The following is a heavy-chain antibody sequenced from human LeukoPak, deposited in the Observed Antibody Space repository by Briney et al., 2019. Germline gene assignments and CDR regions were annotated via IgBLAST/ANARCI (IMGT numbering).Heavy chain of an antibody. D-gene: IGHD3-10*01. CDR3: ARGEFRPPHVYYYYYYMDV. CDR2: ISWNSGSI. Sequence: PGGSLRLSCAASGFTFDDYAMHWVRQAPGKGLEWVSGISWNSGSIGYADSVKGRFTISGDNAKNSLYLQMNSLRAEDTAVYYCARGEFRPPHVYYYYYYMDVWGKGATVAVSS. V-gene: IGHV3-9*01. J-gene: IGHJ6*03. CDR1: GFTFDDYA.